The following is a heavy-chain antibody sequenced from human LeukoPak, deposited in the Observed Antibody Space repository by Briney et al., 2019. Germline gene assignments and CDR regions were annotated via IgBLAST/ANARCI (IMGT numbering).Heavy chain of an antibody. CDR3: ARHYPGYSSSWYFFDY. Sequence: PSETLSLTCAVYGGSFSGYYWSWIRQPPGKGLEWIGYIYYSGSTNYNPSLKSRVTISVDTSKNQFSLKLSSVTAADTAVYYCARHYPGYSSSWYFFDYWGQGTLVTVSS. J-gene: IGHJ4*02. CDR2: IYYSGST. V-gene: IGHV4-59*08. CDR1: GGSFSGYY. D-gene: IGHD6-13*01.